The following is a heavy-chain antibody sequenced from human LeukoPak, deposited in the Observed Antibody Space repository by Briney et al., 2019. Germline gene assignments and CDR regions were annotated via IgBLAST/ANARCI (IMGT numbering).Heavy chain of an antibody. J-gene: IGHJ5*02. CDR2: ISGSGGST. D-gene: IGHD3-10*01. V-gene: IGHV3-23*01. Sequence: GGSLRLSCAASGFTFSSCAMSWVPQAPGKGLEWVSAISGSGGSTYYADSVKGRFTISRDNSKNTLYLQMNSLRAEDTAVYYCAKSLTMVRGVNNWFDPWGQGTLVTVSS. CDR1: GFTFSSCA. CDR3: AKSLTMVRGVNNWFDP.